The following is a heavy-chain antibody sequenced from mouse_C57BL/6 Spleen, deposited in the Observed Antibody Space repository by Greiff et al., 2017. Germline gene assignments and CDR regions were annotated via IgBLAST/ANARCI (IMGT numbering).Heavy chain of an antibody. CDR3: ERRANEDY. J-gene: IGHJ2*01. D-gene: IGHD3-3*01. CDR1: GYAFSSSW. CDR2: IYPGAGDT. Sequence: QVQLQQSGPELVKPGASVTISCKASGYAFSSSWMNWVKQRPGKGLEWIGRIYPGAGDTNYNRKFKGKATLTADKSSSTAYMQLRSLPSEDSAVYFCERRANEDYCGQGTTLTVSS. V-gene: IGHV1-82*01.